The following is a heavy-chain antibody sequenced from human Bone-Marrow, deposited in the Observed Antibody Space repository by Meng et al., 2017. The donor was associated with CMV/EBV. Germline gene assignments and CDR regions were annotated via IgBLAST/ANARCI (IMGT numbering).Heavy chain of an antibody. CDR1: GFIFSSYS. D-gene: IGHD2-15*01. V-gene: IGHV3-23*01. CDR3: AKRYCSGGSCSPDY. Sequence: GESLKISCAASGFIFSSYSMNWVRQAPGKGLEWVAAISKSGGNTYTADSVKGRFTISRDNSKNTLYLQMSSLRAEDTAIYYCAKRYCSGGSCSPDYWGQGTLVTVSS. CDR2: ISKSGGNT. J-gene: IGHJ4*02.